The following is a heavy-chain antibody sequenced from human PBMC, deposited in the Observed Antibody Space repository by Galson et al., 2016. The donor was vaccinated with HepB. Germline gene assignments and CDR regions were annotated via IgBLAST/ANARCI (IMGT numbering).Heavy chain of an antibody. CDR2: ISGSGVTT. CDR3: AKIPPDGHAQNWFDP. V-gene: IGHV3-23*01. CDR1: GFTFSSYA. D-gene: IGHD1-14*01. J-gene: IGHJ5*02. Sequence: SLRLSCAASGFTFSSYAMSWVRQAPGKGLKWASTISGSGVTTYYADSVKGRFSISSDNSKNTLFLQMNNLRAEDTASYYCAKIPPDGHAQNWFDPWGQGTLVTVSS.